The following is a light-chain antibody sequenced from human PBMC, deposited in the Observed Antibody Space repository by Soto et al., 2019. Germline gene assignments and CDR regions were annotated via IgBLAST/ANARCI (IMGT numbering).Light chain of an antibody. Sequence: DIQLTQSPSFLSASVGDRVTITCRASQGISSYLAWYQQKPGKAPKLLIYAASTLQSGVPSRFSGSGSGTELTLTISSMQPEDFATYYCQQLNSYPPPWTFGQGTKVEIK. CDR2: AAS. V-gene: IGKV1-9*01. CDR1: QGISSY. CDR3: QQLNSYPPPWT. J-gene: IGKJ1*01.